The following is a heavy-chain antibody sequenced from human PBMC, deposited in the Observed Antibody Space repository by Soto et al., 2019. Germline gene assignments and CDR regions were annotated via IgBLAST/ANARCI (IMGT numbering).Heavy chain of an antibody. CDR1: GFTFSTRS. J-gene: IGHJ4*02. D-gene: IGHD3-16*01. CDR3: ARLTDS. CDR2: VTVNNST. Sequence: PGGSLRLSCAASGFTFSTRSMSWVRQAPGKGLEWVSSVTVNNSTYYADSVKGRFTISRDNSKNTLYLQMNSLRAEDTAVYYCARLTDSWGQGALVTVSS. V-gene: IGHV3-23*01.